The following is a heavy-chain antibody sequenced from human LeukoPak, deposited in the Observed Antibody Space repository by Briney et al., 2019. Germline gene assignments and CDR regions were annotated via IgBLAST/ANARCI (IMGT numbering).Heavy chain of an antibody. CDR1: GYTFTSYG. Sequence: ASVKVSCKASGYTFTSYGISWVRQAPGQGLEWMGWISAYNGNTNYAQKLQGRVTMTTDTSTSTAYMELRSLRSDDTAVYYCARFNLKTGPDAFDIWGQGTMVTVSS. D-gene: IGHD1-14*01. CDR3: ARFNLKTGPDAFDI. V-gene: IGHV1-18*01. CDR2: ISAYNGNT. J-gene: IGHJ3*02.